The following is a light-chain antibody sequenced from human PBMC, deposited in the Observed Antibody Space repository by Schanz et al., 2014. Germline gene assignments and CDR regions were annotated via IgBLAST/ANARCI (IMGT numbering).Light chain of an antibody. CDR3: QQYGTSIT. V-gene: IGKV3-20*01. CDR2: GAS. CDR1: QSVSSY. Sequence: EIVLTQSPATLSLSPGERATLSCRASQSVSSYLAWYQQKPGQAPRLLIYGASIRATGIPARFSGSGSGTDFTLTISRLEPEDFAVYFCQQYGTSITFGQGTRLEIE. J-gene: IGKJ5*01.